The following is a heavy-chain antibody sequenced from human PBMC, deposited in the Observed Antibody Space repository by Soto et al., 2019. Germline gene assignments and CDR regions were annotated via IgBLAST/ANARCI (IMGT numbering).Heavy chain of an antibody. Sequence: EVQMVESGGGLVKPGGSLRLSCAASGFTFSNAWMSWVRQAPGKGLEWVGRIKTQTDGGTKDYAAPVKGRFTILREDSKNTLYLQMNSLKTEDTAVDYCTTGSPFQYWGRGTLVTVSS. J-gene: IGHJ1*01. CDR3: TTGSPFQY. CDR2: IKTQTDGGTK. CDR1: GFTFSNAW. V-gene: IGHV3-15*01.